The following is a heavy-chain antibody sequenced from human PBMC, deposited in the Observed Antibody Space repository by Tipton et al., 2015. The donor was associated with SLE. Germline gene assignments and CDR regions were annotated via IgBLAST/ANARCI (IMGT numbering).Heavy chain of an antibody. CDR3: ARDRASDFDFNYYYGMDV. V-gene: IGHV3-48*03. D-gene: IGHD5-12*01. CDR2: ISRSGNDM. CDR1: GFTFSSYE. J-gene: IGHJ6*02. Sequence: SLRLSCAASGFTFSSYEMNWVRQAPGKGLEWVSYISRSGNDMYYADSVKGRFTISRDNAKNSLFLQMNSLRAEDTAVYYCARDRASDFDFNYYYGMDVWGQGP.